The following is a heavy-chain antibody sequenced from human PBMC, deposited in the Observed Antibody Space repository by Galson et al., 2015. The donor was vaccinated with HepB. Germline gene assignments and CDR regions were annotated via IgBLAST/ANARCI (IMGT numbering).Heavy chain of an antibody. CDR2: INHSGST. J-gene: IGHJ6*02. V-gene: IGHV4-34*01. CDR1: GGSFSGYY. Sequence: ETLSLTCAVYGGSFSGYYWSWIRQPPGKGLEWIGEINHSGSTNYNPSLKSRVTISVDTSKNQFSLKLSSVTAADTAVYYCARGKEHYDFWSGRYYYYYYGMDVWGQGTTVTVSS. CDR3: ARGKEHYDFWSGRYYYYYYGMDV. D-gene: IGHD3-3*01.